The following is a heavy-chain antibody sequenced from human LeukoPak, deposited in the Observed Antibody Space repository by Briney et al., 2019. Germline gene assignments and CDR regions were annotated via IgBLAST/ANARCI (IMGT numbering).Heavy chain of an antibody. J-gene: IGHJ4*02. CDR2: ISYDGSNK. CDR3: ARDRQWLVSRFLLDY. V-gene: IGHV3-30*04. Sequence: PGGSLRLSCAASRFTFSSYAMHWVRQAPGKGLEWVAVISYDGSNKYYADSVKGRFTISRDNSKNTLYLQMNCLRAADTAVYYCARDRQWLVSRFLLDYWGQGTLVTVSS. D-gene: IGHD6-19*01. CDR1: RFTFSSYA.